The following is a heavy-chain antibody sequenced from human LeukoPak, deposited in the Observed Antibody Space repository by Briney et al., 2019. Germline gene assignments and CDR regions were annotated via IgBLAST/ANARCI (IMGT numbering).Heavy chain of an antibody. CDR3: ARGGGIVVATNDY. Sequence: GGSLRLSCAASGFTVSSNYMSWVRQAPGKGLEWVSVIYSGGSTYYADSVKGRFTISRDNSENTLYLQMNSLRAEDTAVYYCARGGGIVVATNDYWGQGTLVTVSS. V-gene: IGHV3-53*01. D-gene: IGHD2-15*01. J-gene: IGHJ4*02. CDR2: IYSGGST. CDR1: GFTVSSNY.